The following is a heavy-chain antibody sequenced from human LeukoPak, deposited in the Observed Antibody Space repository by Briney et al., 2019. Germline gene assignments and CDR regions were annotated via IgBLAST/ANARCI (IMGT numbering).Heavy chain of an antibody. CDR2: VFYSGTT. CDR3: ARLAAIRGVVFIDY. CDR1: GGSISSDSYY. D-gene: IGHD3-10*01. J-gene: IGHJ4*02. Sequence: SETLSLTCTVSGGSISSDSYYWGWIRRPPGKGLELIGTVFYSGTTYYNPSPRSRLTISVDTSKNQFSLRLTSVTAADTTVYYCARLAAIRGVVFIDYWGQGALVTVSS. V-gene: IGHV4-39*01.